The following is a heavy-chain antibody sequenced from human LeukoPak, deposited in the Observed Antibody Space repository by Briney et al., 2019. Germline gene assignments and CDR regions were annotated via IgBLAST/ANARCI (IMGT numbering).Heavy chain of an antibody. CDR1: GFTFSSYD. J-gene: IGHJ4*02. V-gene: IGHV3-13*01. CDR3: AARGEYSGSGTR. Sequence: QAGGSLRLSCAASGFTFSSYDMHWVRQATGKGLEWVSAIGTAGDTYYPASVKGRFTISRENAKNSLYLQMNSLRAADTAMYYCAARGEYSGSGTRWGQGALVTVSS. CDR2: IGTAGDT. D-gene: IGHD3-10*01.